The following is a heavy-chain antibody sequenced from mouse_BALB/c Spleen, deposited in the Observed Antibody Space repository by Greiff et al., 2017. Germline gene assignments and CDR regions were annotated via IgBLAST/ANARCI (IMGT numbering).Heavy chain of an antibody. CDR2: ISNGGGST. D-gene: IGHD1-1*01. V-gene: IGHV5-12-2*01. J-gene: IGHJ4*01. CDR3: ASHTTGAMDY. Sequence: EVKLMESGGGLVQPGGSLKLSCAASGFTFSSYTMSWVRQTPEKRLEWVAYISNGGGSTYYPDTVKGRFTISRDNAKNTLYLQMSSLKSEDTAMYYCASHTTGAMDYWGQGTSVTVSS. CDR1: GFTFSSYT.